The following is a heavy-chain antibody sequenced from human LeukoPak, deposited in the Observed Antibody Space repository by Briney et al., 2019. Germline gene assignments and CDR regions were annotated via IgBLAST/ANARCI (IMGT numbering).Heavy chain of an antibody. V-gene: IGHV1-2*02. D-gene: IGHD3-22*01. CDR2: INPNSGGT. CDR3: AARVPTGRVVGLSFYAFDI. J-gene: IGHJ3*02. Sequence: ASVKVSCKASGYTFSGYYIHWVRQAPGQGLEWMGWINPNSGGTNYAQKFQGRVTMTRDTSISTAYMELSRLRSDDTAVYYCAARVPTGRVVGLSFYAFDIWGQGTMVTVSS. CDR1: GYTFSGYY.